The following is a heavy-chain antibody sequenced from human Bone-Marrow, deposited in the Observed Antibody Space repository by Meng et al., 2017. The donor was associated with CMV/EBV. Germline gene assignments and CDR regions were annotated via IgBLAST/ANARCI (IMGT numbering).Heavy chain of an antibody. CDR3: ARDLGPSGSSSLLGDY. Sequence: ASVKVSCKASCYTFTSYGISWVRQAPGQGLEWMGWISAYNGNTNYAQKLQGRVTMTTDTSTSTAYMVLRCLRSVDTAVDYCARDLGPSGSSSLLGDYWGQGTLVTVSS. V-gene: IGHV1-18*01. D-gene: IGHD6-6*01. CDR2: ISAYNGNT. J-gene: IGHJ4*02. CDR1: CYTFTSYG.